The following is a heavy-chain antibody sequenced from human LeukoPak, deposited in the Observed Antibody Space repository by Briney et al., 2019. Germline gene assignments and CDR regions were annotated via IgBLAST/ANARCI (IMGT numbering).Heavy chain of an antibody. D-gene: IGHD3-3*01. J-gene: IGHJ6*03. CDR2: ISSSSSYI. Sequence: GGSLRLSCAASGFTFSSYSMNWVRQAPGKGLEWVSSISSSSSYIYYADSVKGRFTISRDNAKNSLYLQMNSLRAEDTAVYYCARDPYYDFWSGYTYGSGSYFHYYMDVWGKGTTVTVSS. CDR1: GFTFSSYS. CDR3: ARDPYYDFWSGYTYGSGSYFHYYMDV. V-gene: IGHV3-21*01.